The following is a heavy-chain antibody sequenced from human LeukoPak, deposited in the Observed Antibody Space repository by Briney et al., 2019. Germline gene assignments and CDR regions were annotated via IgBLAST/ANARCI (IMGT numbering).Heavy chain of an antibody. CDR1: GFTFSSYS. CDR2: ISSSSSYI. V-gene: IGHV3-21*01. J-gene: IGHJ4*02. CDR3: ARDGVLVGATPGYYFDY. D-gene: IGHD1-26*01. Sequence: GGSLRLSCAASGFTFSSYSMNWVRQAPGKGLEWVSSISSSSSYIYYADSVKGRFTISRDNAKNSLYLQMNSLRAEDTAVYYCARDGVLVGATPGYYFDYWGQGTPVTVSS.